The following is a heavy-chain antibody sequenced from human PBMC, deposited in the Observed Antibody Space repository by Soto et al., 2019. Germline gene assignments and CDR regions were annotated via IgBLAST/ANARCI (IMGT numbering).Heavy chain of an antibody. CDR2: INSDGSST. CDR3: ARREMATIKTLDY. Sequence: GGSLRLSXAASGFTFSSYWMHWVRQAPGKGLVWVSRINSDGSSTSYADSVKGRFTISRDNAKNTLYLQMNSLRAEDTAVYYYARREMATIKTLDYWGQGTLVTVSS. J-gene: IGHJ4*02. CDR1: GFTFSSYW. D-gene: IGHD5-12*01. V-gene: IGHV3-74*01.